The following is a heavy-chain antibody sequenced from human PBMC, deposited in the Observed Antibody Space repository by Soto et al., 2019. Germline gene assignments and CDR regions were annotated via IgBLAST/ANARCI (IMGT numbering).Heavy chain of an antibody. D-gene: IGHD6-13*01. CDR1: GLSVSTNY. Sequence: GRALILSCAASGLSVSTNYMTWVRQAPGKWLEWVSLIFAGGRTYYADSVKGRFTISRDNSKNTLYLQMNSLSAEDTGVYYCARERIAAGGTHDAIDIWGQGTMVTVSS. V-gene: IGHV3-53*01. CDR2: IFAGGRT. J-gene: IGHJ3*02. CDR3: ARERIAAGGTHDAIDI.